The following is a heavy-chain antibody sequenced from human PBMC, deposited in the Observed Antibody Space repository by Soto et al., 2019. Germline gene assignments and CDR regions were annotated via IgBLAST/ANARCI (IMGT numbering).Heavy chain of an antibody. D-gene: IGHD2-21*02. CDR1: GYTLTELS. Sequence: ASVKVSCKVSGYTLTELSMHWVRQAPGKGLEWMGGFDPEDGETIYAQKFQGRVTMTEDTSTDTAYMELSSLRSEDTAVYYCAMRRSYCGGDCYSGEYFQHWGQGTLVTVSS. J-gene: IGHJ1*01. V-gene: IGHV1-24*01. CDR3: AMRRSYCGGDCYSGEYFQH. CDR2: FDPEDGET.